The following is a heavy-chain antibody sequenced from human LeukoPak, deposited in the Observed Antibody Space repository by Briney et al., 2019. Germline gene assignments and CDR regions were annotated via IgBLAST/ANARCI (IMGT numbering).Heavy chain of an antibody. Sequence: PGGSLRLSCAASGFTFNVFHMNWVRQAPGKGLERISSITSSGTYITYADSIQGRFTISRDNAKNSLYLQMNSLRVGDTALYYCARASGGWDLDYWGHGTLVTVSS. CDR1: GFTFNVFH. CDR3: ARASGGWDLDY. J-gene: IGHJ4*01. V-gene: IGHV3-21*01. CDR2: ITSSGTYI. D-gene: IGHD1-26*01.